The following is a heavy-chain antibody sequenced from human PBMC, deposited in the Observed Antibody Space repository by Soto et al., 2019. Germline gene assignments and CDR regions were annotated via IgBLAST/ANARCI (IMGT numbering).Heavy chain of an antibody. J-gene: IGHJ4*02. CDR3: ARDSTNLLNYDILTGYIYFDY. D-gene: IGHD3-9*01. CDR1: GFTVSSNY. Sequence: GGSLRLSCAASGFTVSSNYMSWVRQAPGKGLEWVSVIYSGGSTYHADSVKGRFTISRDNSKNTLYLQMNSLRAEDTAVYYCARDSTNLLNYDILTGYIYFDYWGQGTLVTVSS. CDR2: IYSGGST. V-gene: IGHV3-66*01.